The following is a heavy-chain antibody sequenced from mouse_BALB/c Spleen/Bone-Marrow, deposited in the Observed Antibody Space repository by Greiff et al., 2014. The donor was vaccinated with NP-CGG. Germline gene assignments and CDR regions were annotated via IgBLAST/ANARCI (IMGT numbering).Heavy chain of an antibody. CDR1: GYSFTGYY. J-gene: IGHJ3*01. CDR3: ARQLYGNYAY. Sequence: LVESGPELVKPGPSVKISCKASGYSFTGYYMHWVKQSHGKSLEWIGEINPYNSGTSYNQKFKGKATLTVDTSSSTAFMELHSLTSEDSLVYYCARQLYGNYAYWGQGTLVTVSA. CDR2: INPYNSGT. V-gene: IGHV1S30*02. D-gene: IGHD2-10*02.